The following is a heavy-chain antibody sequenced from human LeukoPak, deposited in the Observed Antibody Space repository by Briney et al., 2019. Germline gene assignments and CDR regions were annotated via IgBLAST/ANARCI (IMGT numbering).Heavy chain of an antibody. CDR3: ASYTRYGAYFDY. V-gene: IGHV4-4*07. J-gene: IGHJ4*02. Sequence: SDTLSLICTVSGGSISSYYWRWIRQPAGKGLEWIGRMYTSGSTDYNPSLKSRVTMSVDTSKNQFSLKLSSVTAADTAVYYCASYTRYGAYFDYWGQGTLVTVSS. D-gene: IGHD1-26*01. CDR1: GGSISSYY. CDR2: MYTSGST.